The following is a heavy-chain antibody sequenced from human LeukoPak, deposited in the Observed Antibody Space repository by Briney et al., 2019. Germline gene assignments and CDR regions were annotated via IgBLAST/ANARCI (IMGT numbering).Heavy chain of an antibody. CDR2: MNPNSGNT. D-gene: IGHD2-21*01. Sequence: ASVKVSCKASGYTFTSYDINWVQQATGQGLEWMGWMNPNSGNTGYAQKFQGRVTMTRNTSISTAYMELSSLRSEDTAVYYCARSTGGDDAFDIWGQGTMVTVSS. CDR1: GYTFTSYD. CDR3: ARSTGGDDAFDI. J-gene: IGHJ3*02. V-gene: IGHV1-8*01.